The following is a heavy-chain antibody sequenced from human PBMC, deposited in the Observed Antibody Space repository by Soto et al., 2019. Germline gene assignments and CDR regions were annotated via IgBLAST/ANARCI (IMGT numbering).Heavy chain of an antibody. J-gene: IGHJ4*02. V-gene: IGHV4-31*03. CDR2: IYFSGST. Sequence: PSETLSLTCTVSGGSISSGGYYWSWIRQHPGKGLELIGYIYFSGSTYYNPFLKSRATISVDTSKNLFSLKLSSVTAADTAFYYCARDDSGFSGSHYIDYFNYWGQGALVTVSS. CDR3: ARDDSGFSGSHYIDYFNY. CDR1: GGSISSGGYY. D-gene: IGHD1-26*01.